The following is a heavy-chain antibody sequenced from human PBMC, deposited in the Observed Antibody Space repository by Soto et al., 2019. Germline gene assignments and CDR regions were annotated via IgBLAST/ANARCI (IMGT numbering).Heavy chain of an antibody. Sequence: QVQLVESGGGVVQPGRYLRLSCVGSGFIFSNNGMHWVRQNPGKGLEWVAFMSYDGSDTFYADSVKGRFTISRDNSQTTLFLHMSNLRAEDTALYYCTIVRVADSALDHWGQGTLVTVSS. J-gene: IGHJ4*02. CDR1: GFIFSNNG. CDR3: TIVRVADSALDH. D-gene: IGHD3-10*02. V-gene: IGHV3-30*03. CDR2: MSYDGSDT.